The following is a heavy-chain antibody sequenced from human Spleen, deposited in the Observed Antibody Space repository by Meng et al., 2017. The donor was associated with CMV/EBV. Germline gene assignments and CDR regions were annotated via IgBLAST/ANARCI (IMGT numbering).Heavy chain of an antibody. CDR3: ARGALWGRYYFDY. D-gene: IGHD7-27*01. V-gene: IGHV1-2*02. CDR1: GYIFTGYY. J-gene: IGHJ4*02. CDR2: INPNSGGT. Sequence: ASVKVSCKASGYIFTGYYMHWVRQVPGQGFEWMGWINPNSGGTNYAQKFQGRVTMTRDTSISTAYMELSRLRSDDTAVYYCARGALWGRYYFDYWGQGTLVTVSS.